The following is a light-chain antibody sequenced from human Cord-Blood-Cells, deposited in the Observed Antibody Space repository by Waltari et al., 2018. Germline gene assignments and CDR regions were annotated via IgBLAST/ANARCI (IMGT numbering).Light chain of an antibody. Sequence: EIVLTQSPGTLSLSPGERATLSCRASQSVSSSYLAWYQQRPGQAPLLLIYGASSRATGIPDRCSGSGSGTDFTLTSSRLEHEDFAVYYWQQYGSSRTFGQGTKVEIK. CDR2: GAS. CDR3: QQYGSSRT. CDR1: QSVSSSY. V-gene: IGKV3-20*01. J-gene: IGKJ1*01.